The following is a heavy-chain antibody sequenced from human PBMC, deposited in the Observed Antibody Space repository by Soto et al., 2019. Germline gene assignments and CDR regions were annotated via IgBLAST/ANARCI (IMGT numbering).Heavy chain of an antibody. CDR2: ISPANGDK. Sequence: QVELMQSGPEVKRPGTSVKVSCKASGYTFITSGINWVRQTPGQALEWVGWISPANGDKKYAQKYKHRVTLTSETSTDTVNMELTNLRSNDTAVYFCARGLYFATTHKQWWYFDLWGRGTPVTVSS. CDR1: GYTFITSG. CDR3: ARGLYFATTHKQWWYFDL. J-gene: IGHJ2*01. D-gene: IGHD1-1*01. V-gene: IGHV1-18*01.